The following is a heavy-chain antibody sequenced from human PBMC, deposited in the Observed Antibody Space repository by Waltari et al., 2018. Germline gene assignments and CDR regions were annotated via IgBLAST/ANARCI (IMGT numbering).Heavy chain of an antibody. Sequence: QVQLVQSGAEVKKPGASVQVSCKASGYTFTGYYMHWVRQAPGQGLEWMGWINPNRGGTNYAQKFQGRVTMTRDTSISTAYMELSRLRSDDTAVYYCARSYRGGDIDYWGQGTLVTVSS. V-gene: IGHV1-2*02. D-gene: IGHD2-21*02. CDR1: GYTFTGYY. CDR2: INPNRGGT. J-gene: IGHJ4*02. CDR3: ARSYRGGDIDY.